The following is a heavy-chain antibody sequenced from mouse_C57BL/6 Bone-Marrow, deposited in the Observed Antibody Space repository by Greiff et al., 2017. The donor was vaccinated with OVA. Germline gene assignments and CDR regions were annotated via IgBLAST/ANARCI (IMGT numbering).Heavy chain of an antibody. V-gene: IGHV5-12*01. CDR3: ARVFGSRWYFDV. D-gene: IGHD1-1*01. Sequence: EVKLEESGGGLVQPGGSLKLSCAASGFTFSDYYMYWVRQTPEKRLEWVAYISNGGGSTYYPDTVQGRFTISRDNAKNTLYLQMSRLKSEDTAMYYCARVFGSRWYFDVWGTGTTVTVSS. J-gene: IGHJ1*03. CDR2: ISNGGGST. CDR1: GFTFSDYY.